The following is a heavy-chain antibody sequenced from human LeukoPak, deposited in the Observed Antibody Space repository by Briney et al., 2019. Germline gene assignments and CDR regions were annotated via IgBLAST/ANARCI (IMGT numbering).Heavy chain of an antibody. CDR3: ARHPLKAYVSDWFDH. V-gene: IGHV4-39*01. Sequence: SETLSLTCTVSGGSISSRSYYWGGLRQPPGKGVEWIASMFYSGSTYHNPSLKRRVNIYVDTSKTQFSLKLSSVTAADTAVYFCARHPLKAYVSDWFDHWGQGTLVTVSS. CDR2: MFYSGST. CDR1: GGSISSRSYY. D-gene: IGHD3-10*02. J-gene: IGHJ5*02.